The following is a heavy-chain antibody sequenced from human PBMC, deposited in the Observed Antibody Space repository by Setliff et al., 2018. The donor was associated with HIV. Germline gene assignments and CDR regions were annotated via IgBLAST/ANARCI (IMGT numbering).Heavy chain of an antibody. CDR2: IYSGGST. CDR3: AKMATIYYYFDY. CDR1: GFTVSSNY. V-gene: IGHV3-53*01. D-gene: IGHD5-12*01. J-gene: IGHJ4*02. Sequence: GESLRLSCAASGFTVSSNYMSWVRQAPGKGLEWVSVIYSGGSTYYADSVKGRFTISRDNSKNTLYLQMNSLRAEDTAVYYCAKMATIYYYFDYWGQGTLVTVSS.